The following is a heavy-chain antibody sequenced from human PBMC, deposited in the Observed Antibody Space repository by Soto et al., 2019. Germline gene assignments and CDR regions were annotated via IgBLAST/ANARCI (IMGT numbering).Heavy chain of an antibody. CDR1: GFTFSSYW. CDR2: IRREGSNT. Sequence: EVQLVESGGGLVQPGGSLRLSCAASGFTFSSYWIHWVRQVPGKGLVLVSRIRREGSNTTYADSVKGRFTISRDNSNKTLSMQMTSPRADDTAVYYCVRGGAEGGTTVDGLDVWGQGTTVTVSS. J-gene: IGHJ6*02. CDR3: VRGGAEGGTTVDGLDV. V-gene: IGHV3-74*01. D-gene: IGHD1-1*01.